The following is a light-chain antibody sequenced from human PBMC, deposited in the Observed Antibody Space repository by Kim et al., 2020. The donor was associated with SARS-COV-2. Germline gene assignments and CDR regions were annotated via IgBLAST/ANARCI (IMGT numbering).Light chain of an antibody. Sequence: EIVMTQSPATLSVSPGERATLSCRASQSVSSNLAWYQQKPGQAPRLLIYGASTRATAIPARFSGSGSGTEFTLTISSLQSEDFAVYYCQQYNNWPQLTFGGGDKVEIK. CDR3: QQYNNWPQLT. CDR1: QSVSSN. J-gene: IGKJ4*01. V-gene: IGKV3-15*01. CDR2: GAS.